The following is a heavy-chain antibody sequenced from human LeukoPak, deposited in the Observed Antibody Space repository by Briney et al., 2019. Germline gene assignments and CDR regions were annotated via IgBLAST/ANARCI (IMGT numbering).Heavy chain of an antibody. J-gene: IGHJ5*02. Sequence: RGSLRLSCAASGFTFSSYAMSWVRQAPGKGLEWVSAISGSGGSTYYADSVKGRFTISRDNSKNTLYLQMNSLRAEDTAVYYCAKSGYCSSTSCYVLDWFDPWGQGTLVTVSS. CDR1: GFTFSSYA. V-gene: IGHV3-23*01. D-gene: IGHD2-2*01. CDR2: ISGSGGST. CDR3: AKSGYCSSTSCYVLDWFDP.